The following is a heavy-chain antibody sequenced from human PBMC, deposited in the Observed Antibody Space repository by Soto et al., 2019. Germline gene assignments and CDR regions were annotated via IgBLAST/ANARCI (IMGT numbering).Heavy chain of an antibody. CDR1: GGSISSGGHF. J-gene: IGHJ5*02. CDR3: AGQTFTIAAASYGRSNWFDP. Sequence: PSETLSLTCTVSGGSISSGGHFWGWVRQPPGKGLEWIGTIYFTGNTYYTPSLKSRLTMSIDTSKNEFSLRLNSVTAADTAVYYCAGQTFTIAAASYGRSNWFDPWGPGTLVTVSS. CDR2: IYFTGNT. V-gene: IGHV4-39*01. D-gene: IGHD6-25*01.